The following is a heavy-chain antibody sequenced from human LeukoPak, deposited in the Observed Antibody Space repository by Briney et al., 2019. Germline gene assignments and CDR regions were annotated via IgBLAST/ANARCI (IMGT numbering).Heavy chain of an antibody. V-gene: IGHV4-59*01. Sequence: SETLSLTCTVSGGSISSYYWSWIRQPPGKGLEWIGYIYYSGSTNYNPSLKNRVTISVDTSKNQFSLKLSSVTAADTAVYYCARGDFDWLLFPYWGQGTLVTVSS. D-gene: IGHD3-9*01. J-gene: IGHJ4*02. CDR1: GGSISSYY. CDR3: ARGDFDWLLFPY. CDR2: IYYSGST.